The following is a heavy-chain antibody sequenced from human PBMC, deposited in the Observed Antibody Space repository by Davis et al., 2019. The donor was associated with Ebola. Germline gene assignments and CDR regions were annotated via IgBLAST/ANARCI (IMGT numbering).Heavy chain of an antibody. D-gene: IGHD3-10*01. Sequence: PSETLSLTCTVSGGSISSSSYYWGWIRQPPGKGVEWFGSIYYSGSTYYNPSLKSRVTISVDKSKNQFSLKRSSVTAADTAVCYCARWGFGGFDYWGQGTLVTVSS. V-gene: IGHV4-39*07. J-gene: IGHJ4*02. CDR1: GGSISSSSYY. CDR3: ARWGFGGFDY. CDR2: IYYSGST.